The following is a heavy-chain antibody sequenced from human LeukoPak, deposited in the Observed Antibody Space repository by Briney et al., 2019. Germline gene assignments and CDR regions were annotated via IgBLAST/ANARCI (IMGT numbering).Heavy chain of an antibody. CDR2: IIPIFGTA. Sequence: ASVKVSCKASGGTFISYAISWVRQAPGQGLEWMGGIIPIFGTANYAQKFQGRVTITADESTSTAYMELSSLRSEDTAVYYCARLSMVRGVITFDYWGQGTLVTVSS. CDR3: ARLSMVRGVITFDY. J-gene: IGHJ4*02. D-gene: IGHD3-10*01. CDR1: GGTFISYA. V-gene: IGHV1-69*13.